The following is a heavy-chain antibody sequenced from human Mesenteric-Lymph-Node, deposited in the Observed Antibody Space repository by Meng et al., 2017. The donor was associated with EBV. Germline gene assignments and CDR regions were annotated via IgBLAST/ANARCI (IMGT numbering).Heavy chain of an antibody. V-gene: IGHV1-24*01. CDR2: FDPEDDET. D-gene: IGHD2-15*01. J-gene: IGHJ4*02. Sequence: QVQVVQVGAEVKKPGASVSVSCKVSVYTRTELAMHWVRQAPGKGLEWMAGFDPEDDETIYAQNFQGRVTMTEDRSTDSGYMELRGLRSEDTAVYYCAIVEEGFCSGGSCYRFDYWGQGTLVTVSS. CDR1: VYTRTELA. CDR3: AIVEEGFCSGGSCYRFDY.